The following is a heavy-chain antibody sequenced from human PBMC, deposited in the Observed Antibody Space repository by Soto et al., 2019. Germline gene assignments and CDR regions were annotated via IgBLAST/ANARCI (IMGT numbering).Heavy chain of an antibody. CDR3: ARRDSSSWYSNYYGMDV. CDR2: IYHSGST. CDR1: GGSISSSNW. V-gene: IGHV4-4*02. Sequence: QVQLQESGPGLVKPSGTLSLTCAVSGGSISSSNWWSWVRQPPGKGLEWIGEIYHSGSTNYNPSLKSRVTISVDKSKNQFSLKLSSLTAADTAVYYCARRDSSSWYSNYYGMDVWGQGTTVTVSS. D-gene: IGHD6-13*01. J-gene: IGHJ6*02.